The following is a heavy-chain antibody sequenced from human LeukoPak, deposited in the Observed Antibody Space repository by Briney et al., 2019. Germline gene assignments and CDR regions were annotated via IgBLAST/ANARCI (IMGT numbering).Heavy chain of an antibody. Sequence: GGSLRLSCAASGFTFSEYAMDWVRQAPGKAPEWVSAISASLSNTYYADSVKGRFTISRDNSKNTVYLQMNSLRAADTAVYYCARGRIAVALYYGMDVWGHGTTVTVFS. D-gene: IGHD6-19*01. CDR2: ISASLSNT. CDR1: GFTFSEYA. V-gene: IGHV3-23*01. J-gene: IGHJ6*02. CDR3: ARGRIAVALYYGMDV.